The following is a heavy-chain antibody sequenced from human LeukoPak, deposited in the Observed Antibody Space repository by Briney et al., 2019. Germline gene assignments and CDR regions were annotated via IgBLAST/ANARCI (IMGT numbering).Heavy chain of an antibody. CDR2: IWYDGSNK. V-gene: IGHV3-33*01. J-gene: IGHJ6*02. CDR3: ARSTQQPNNYYGMDV. CDR1: GLTFSNYG. Sequence: GGSLRLSCAASGLTFSNYGMHWVRQAPGTGLEWVALIWYDGSNKYYADSVKGRFTNSRDNSKNTLYLQMNSLRAEDTAVYYCARSTQQPNNYYGMDVWGQGTTVTVSS. D-gene: IGHD1/OR15-1a*01.